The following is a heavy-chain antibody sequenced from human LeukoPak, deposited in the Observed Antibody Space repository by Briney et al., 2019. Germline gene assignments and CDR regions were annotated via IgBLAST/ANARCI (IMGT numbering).Heavy chain of an antibody. J-gene: IGHJ4*02. D-gene: IGHD6-19*01. CDR3: AREVAGFDY. CDR2: ISYDGSNT. Sequence: GRSLRLSCAASGFTFSSYAMHWVRQAPGKGLEWVAVISYDGSNTYYADSVKGRFTISRDNAKNSLSLQMNSLRAEDTAVYYCAREVAGFDYWGQGTLVTVSS. CDR1: GFTFSSYA. V-gene: IGHV3-30-3*01.